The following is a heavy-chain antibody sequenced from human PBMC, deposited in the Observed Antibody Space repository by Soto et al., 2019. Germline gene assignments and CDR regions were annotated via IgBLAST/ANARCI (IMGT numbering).Heavy chain of an antibody. Sequence: SETLSLTCAVYGGSFSGYYWSWIRQPPGKGLEWIGEINHSGSTNYNPSLKSRVTISVDTSKNQFSLKLSSVTAADTAVYYCASTVLPWTAFDYWGQGTLVTVSS. CDR3: ASTVLPWTAFDY. J-gene: IGHJ4*02. CDR2: INHSGST. CDR1: GGSFSGYY. D-gene: IGHD3-10*01. V-gene: IGHV4-34*01.